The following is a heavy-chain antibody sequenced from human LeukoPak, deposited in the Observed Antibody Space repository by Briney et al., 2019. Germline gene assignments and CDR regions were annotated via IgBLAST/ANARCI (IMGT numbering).Heavy chain of an antibody. J-gene: IGHJ3*02. Sequence: GGSPRLSCAASGFTFCSYSMRWVRQDPGKRLEWVSYISSSSSTIYYADSVKGRFTISRDNAKNSLYLQMNSLRAEDTAVYYCASPGGRGNAFDIWGQGTMVTVSS. D-gene: IGHD1-14*01. CDR1: GFTFCSYS. CDR2: ISSSSSTI. CDR3: ASPGGRGNAFDI. V-gene: IGHV3-48*01.